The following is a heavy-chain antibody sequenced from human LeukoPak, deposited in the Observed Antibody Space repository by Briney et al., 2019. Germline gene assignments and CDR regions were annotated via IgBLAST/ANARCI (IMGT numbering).Heavy chain of an antibody. CDR3: ASNDDSSGSTYY. V-gene: IGHV4-39*07. CDR1: GGSISSSSYY. CDR2: IYYSGST. J-gene: IGHJ4*02. Sequence: SETLSLTCTVSGGSISSSSYYWGWIRQPPGKGLEWIGSIYYSGSTYYNPSLKSRVTISVDTSKNQFSLKLSSVTAADTAVYYCASNDDSSGSTYYWGQGTLVTVSS. D-gene: IGHD3-22*01.